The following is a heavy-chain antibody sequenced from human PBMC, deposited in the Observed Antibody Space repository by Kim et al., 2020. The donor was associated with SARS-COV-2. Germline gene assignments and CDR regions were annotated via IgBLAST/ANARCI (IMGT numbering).Heavy chain of an antibody. CDR1: GYTFSGYS. V-gene: IGHV1-2*06. J-gene: IGHJ4*02. CDR2: INPNSGGT. Sequence: ASVKVSCKASGYTFSGYSMHWVRQAPGQGLEWMGRINPNSGGTNYAQKFQGRVTMTRDTSISTAYMELSRLRSDDTAVYYCARDQCYYVCGGYSPDYWGQGTLVTLSS. CDR3: ARDQCYYVCGGYSPDY. D-gene: IGHD3-22*01.